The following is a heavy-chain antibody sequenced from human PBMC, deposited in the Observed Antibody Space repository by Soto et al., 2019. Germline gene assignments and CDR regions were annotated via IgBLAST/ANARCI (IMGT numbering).Heavy chain of an antibody. CDR3: ASNSRVGAKVADAFDI. V-gene: IGHV1-18*01. CDR2: ISAYNGNT. J-gene: IGHJ3*02. D-gene: IGHD1-26*01. CDR1: GYTFTSYG. Sequence: ASVKVSCKASGYTFTSYGISWVRQAPGQGLEWMGWISAYNGNTNYAQKLQGRVTMTTDTSTSTAYMELRSLRSDDTAGYYCASNSRVGAKVADAFDIWGQGTMLTVSS.